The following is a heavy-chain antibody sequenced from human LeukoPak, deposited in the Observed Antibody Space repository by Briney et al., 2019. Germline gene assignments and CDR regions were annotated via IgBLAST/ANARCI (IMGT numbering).Heavy chain of an antibody. J-gene: IGHJ4*02. CDR3: ARELGYSYGRYFDY. CDR2: IYHSGST. V-gene: IGHV4-38-2*02. Sequence: KPSETLSLTCAVSGYSISSDYYWGWIRQPPGKGLEWIGSIYHSGSTYYNPSLKSRVTISVDTSKNQFSLKLSSVTAADTAVYYCARELGYSYGRYFDYWGQGTLVTVSS. CDR1: GYSISSDYY. D-gene: IGHD5-18*01.